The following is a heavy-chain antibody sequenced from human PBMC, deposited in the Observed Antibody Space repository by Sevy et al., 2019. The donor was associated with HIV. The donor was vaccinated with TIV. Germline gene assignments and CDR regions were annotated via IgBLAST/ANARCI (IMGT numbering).Heavy chain of an antibody. CDR1: GGSISSGGYS. J-gene: IGHJ3*02. D-gene: IGHD1-26*01. CDR3: ARVGFGSWGDAFDI. V-gene: IGHV4-30-2*01. Sequence: SETLSLTCAVSGGSISSGGYSWSWIRQPPGKGLEWIGYIYHSGSTYYNPSLKSRVTISVDRSKNQFSLKLSSVTAADTAVYYCARVGFGSWGDAFDIWGQGTMVTVSS. CDR2: IYHSGST.